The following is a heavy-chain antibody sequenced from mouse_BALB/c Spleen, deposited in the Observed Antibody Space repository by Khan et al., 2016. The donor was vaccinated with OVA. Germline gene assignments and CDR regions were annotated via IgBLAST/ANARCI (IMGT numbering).Heavy chain of an antibody. CDR2: INPSNGNT. CDR3: VRDGADHRNDGWFAY. D-gene: IGHD2-14*01. V-gene: IGHV1-4*01. Sequence: VQLQESGAELVRPGASVKMSCTASGYTFTSYTIHWIKQRPGQGLEWIGYINPSNGNTNYNQKFKDKATLTTDKSSTTAYLQLSSLTSDDSAVYNCVRDGADHRNDGWFAYWGQGTLVTVSA. J-gene: IGHJ3*01. CDR1: GYTFTSYT.